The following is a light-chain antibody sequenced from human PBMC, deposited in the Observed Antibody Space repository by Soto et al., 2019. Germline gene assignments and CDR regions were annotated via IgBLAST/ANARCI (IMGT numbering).Light chain of an antibody. CDR3: QSYDSRLSGSV. V-gene: IGLV1-40*01. Sequence: QSVLTQPPSVSGAPGQRVTISCTGSSSNIGAWPLHWFQQFPGTAPKLLITGDTSRPSGVPDRFSGSKSGASASLAITGLQAEDEADYYCQSYDSRLSGSVFGTGTKVTVL. J-gene: IGLJ1*01. CDR1: SSNIGAWP. CDR2: GDT.